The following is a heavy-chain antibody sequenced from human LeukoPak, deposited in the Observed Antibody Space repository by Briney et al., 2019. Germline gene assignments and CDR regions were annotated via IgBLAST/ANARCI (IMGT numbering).Heavy chain of an antibody. CDR3: AREQYRSSSGGDYFDY. J-gene: IGHJ4*02. CDR1: GFTFSSYS. CDR2: ISSSSSTI. D-gene: IGHD6-13*01. V-gene: IGHV3-48*01. Sequence: RGSLRLSCAASGFTFSSYSMNWVRQAPGKGLEWVSYISSSSSTIYYADSVKGRFTISRDNAKNSLYLQMTSLRAEDTAVYYCAREQYRSSSGGDYFDYWGPGTLVTVSS.